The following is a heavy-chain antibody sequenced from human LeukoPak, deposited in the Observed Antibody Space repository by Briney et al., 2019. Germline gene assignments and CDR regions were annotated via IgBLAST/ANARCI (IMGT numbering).Heavy chain of an antibody. CDR3: ARSRWGSNYYLDY. V-gene: IGHV5-51*01. J-gene: IGHJ4*02. Sequence: HGESLRISCKGSGYSFTSYWIGWVRQMPGKGLEWMGIIYPGDSDTRYSPSFQGQVTISADKSISTAYLQWSSLKASDTATYYCARSRWGSNYYLDYWGQGTLVTVSS. D-gene: IGHD4-23*01. CDR2: IYPGDSDT. CDR1: GYSFTSYW.